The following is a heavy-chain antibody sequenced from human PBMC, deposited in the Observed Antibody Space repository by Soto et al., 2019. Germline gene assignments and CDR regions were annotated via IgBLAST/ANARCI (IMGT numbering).Heavy chain of an antibody. J-gene: IGHJ6*02. CDR1: GFTFSVYA. CDR3: ASLGVGDWANYYYYYGMDV. Sequence: EVQLLESGGGFVQPGGSLRLSCAATGFTFSVYAMTWVRQAPGKGLEWVSAVTANGGSTYSADSVKGRFTISRDNSKNKLFLQMTSLRAEDTAVYYCASLGVGDWANYYYYYGMDVWGQGTTVTVSS. D-gene: IGHD2-21*02. CDR2: VTANGGST. V-gene: IGHV3-23*01.